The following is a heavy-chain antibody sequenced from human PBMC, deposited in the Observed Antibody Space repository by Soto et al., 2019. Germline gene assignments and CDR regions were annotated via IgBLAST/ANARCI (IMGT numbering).Heavy chain of an antibody. CDR2: INHSGST. D-gene: IGHD2-8*02. CDR3: ARDKITGLFDY. Sequence: QVQLQQWGAGLLKPSETLSLTCAVYGGSFSGYSWTWIRQPPGTGLEWIGEINHSGSTNYKPSLKSRVTISVDTSKTQFSLKLTSVTAADTAVYYCARDKITGLFDYWGQGTLVTVSS. J-gene: IGHJ4*02. V-gene: IGHV4-34*01. CDR1: GGSFSGYS.